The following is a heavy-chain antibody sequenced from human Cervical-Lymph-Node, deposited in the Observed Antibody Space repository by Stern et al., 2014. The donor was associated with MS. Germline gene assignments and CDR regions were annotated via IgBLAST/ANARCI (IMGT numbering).Heavy chain of an antibody. CDR3: AREWELRPDAFDI. V-gene: IGHV1-46*01. Sequence: QVQLVQSGAEVKKPGASVKVSCKASGYTFTSNYMHWVRQPPGQGLEWMGIINPSGGSTSYAQKFQGRVTMTRDTSTSTVYMELSSLRSEDTAVYYCAREWELRPDAFDIWGQGTMVTVSS. CDR2: INPSGGST. D-gene: IGHD1-26*01. CDR1: GYTFTSNY. J-gene: IGHJ3*02.